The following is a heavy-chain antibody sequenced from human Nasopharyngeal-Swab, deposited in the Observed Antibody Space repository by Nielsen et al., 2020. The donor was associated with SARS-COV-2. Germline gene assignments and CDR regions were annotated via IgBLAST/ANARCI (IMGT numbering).Heavy chain of an antibody. D-gene: IGHD3-16*02. CDR2: IYYSGST. CDR1: GGSVSSGSYY. V-gene: IGHV4-61*01. Sequence: SETLSLTCTVSGGSVSSGSYYWSWIRQPPGKGLEWIGYIYYSGSTNYNPSLTSRVTISVDTSKNQFSLKLSSVTAAAAAVYYCARLYDYVWGSYRYTSVVGAFDIWGQGTMVTVSS. J-gene: IGHJ3*02. CDR3: ARLYDYVWGSYRYTSVVGAFDI.